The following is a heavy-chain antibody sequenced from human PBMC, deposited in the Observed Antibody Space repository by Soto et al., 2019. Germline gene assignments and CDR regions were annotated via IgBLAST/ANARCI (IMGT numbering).Heavy chain of an antibody. V-gene: IGHV3-11*04. CDR3: ARDGSTVTTNYHYAMDV. Sequence: GGSLRLSCAASGFTFSNAWMSWVRQAPGKGLEWVSYIHSGGSRIYYADSVKGRFTISRDNAKNSLYLQMNSLRAEDTAVYYCARDGSTVTTNYHYAMDVWGQGTTVTVSS. CDR1: GFTFSNAW. D-gene: IGHD4-17*01. J-gene: IGHJ6*02. CDR2: IHSGGSRI.